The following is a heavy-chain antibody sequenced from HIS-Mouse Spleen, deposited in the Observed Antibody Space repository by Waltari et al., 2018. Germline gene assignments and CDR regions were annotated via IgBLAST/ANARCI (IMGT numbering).Heavy chain of an antibody. Sequence: QVQLEEAGGGVVQSGRSRRRPWSAAGLNFSSYGMHWVRQAPGKGLEWVAVISYDGSNKYYADSVKGRFTISRDNSKNTLYLQMNSLRAEDTAVYYCAKDKHHAFDYWGQGTLVTVSS. CDR3: AKDKHHAFDY. J-gene: IGHJ4*02. CDR2: ISYDGSNK. V-gene: IGHV3-30*18. CDR1: GLNFSSYG.